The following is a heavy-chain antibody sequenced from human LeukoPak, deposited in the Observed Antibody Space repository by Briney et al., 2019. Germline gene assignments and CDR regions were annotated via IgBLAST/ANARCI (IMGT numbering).Heavy chain of an antibody. D-gene: IGHD2-21*02. V-gene: IGHV3-30*04. CDR3: AKVAVTATDFDY. Sequence: GRSLRLSCAASGFTFSSYAMHWVRQAPGKGLEWVAVISYDGSNKYYADSVKGRFTISRDNSKNTLYLQMNSLRAEDTAVYYCAKVAVTATDFDYWGQGTLVTVSS. CDR2: ISYDGSNK. CDR1: GFTFSSYA. J-gene: IGHJ4*02.